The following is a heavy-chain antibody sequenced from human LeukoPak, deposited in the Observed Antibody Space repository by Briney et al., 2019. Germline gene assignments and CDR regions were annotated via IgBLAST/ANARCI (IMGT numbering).Heavy chain of an antibody. Sequence: ASVKVSCKASGGTFSSCAFSWVRQAPGQGLEWMGRIIPILGIVNYAQKFQGRVTITADKSTSTTYMELSSLRSDDTAVYYCAAGRFGILCHFNYWGQGTLVTASS. CDR3: AAGRFGILCHFNY. J-gene: IGHJ4*02. CDR2: IIPILGIV. CDR1: GGTFSSCA. V-gene: IGHV1-69*04. D-gene: IGHD3-10*01.